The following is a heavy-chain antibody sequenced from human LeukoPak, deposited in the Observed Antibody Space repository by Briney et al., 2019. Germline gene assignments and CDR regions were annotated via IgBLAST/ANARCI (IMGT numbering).Heavy chain of an antibody. V-gene: IGHV4-34*01. CDR1: GGSFSGYY. D-gene: IGHD3-10*01. CDR2: INHSGST. J-gene: IGHJ6*02. Sequence: PSETLSLTCAVYGGSFSGYYWSWIRQPPGKGLEWIGEINHSGSTNYNPSLKSRVTISVDTSKNQFSLKLSSVTAADTAVYYCARFGELLYPTPYYYYGMDVWGQGTTVTVSS. CDR3: ARFGELLYPTPYYYYGMDV.